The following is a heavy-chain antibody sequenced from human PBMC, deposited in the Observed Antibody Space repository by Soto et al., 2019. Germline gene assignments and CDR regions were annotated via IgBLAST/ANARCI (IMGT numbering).Heavy chain of an antibody. CDR2: IYFTGAT. Sequence: QMQLQESGPGLVKPSQTLSLTCNVSGGSISSGTSYWTWIRQHPGEGLEWIGHIYFTGATYSNPSLRSRLTMSVDTSKHQFSLKLTSVTAADTATYFCASIPRRGYSYGIDYWGQGTLVTVSS. V-gene: IGHV4-31*03. D-gene: IGHD2-21*02. CDR1: GGSISSGTSY. CDR3: ASIPRRGYSYGIDY. J-gene: IGHJ4*02.